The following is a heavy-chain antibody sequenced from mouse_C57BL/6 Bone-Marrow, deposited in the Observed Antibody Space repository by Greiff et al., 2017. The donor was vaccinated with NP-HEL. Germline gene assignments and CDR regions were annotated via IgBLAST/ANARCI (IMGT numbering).Heavy chain of an antibody. Sequence: QVQLQQPGAELVKPGASVKLSCKASGYTFTSYWMQWVKQRPGQGLEWIGEIDPSDSYTNYNQKFKGKATLTVDTSSSTAYMQLSSLTSEDSAVYYCASYYYGSSQYYFDYWGQGTTLQSPQ. CDR3: ASYYYGSSQYYFDY. CDR1: GYTFTSYW. V-gene: IGHV1-50*01. CDR2: IDPSDSYT. D-gene: IGHD1-1*01. J-gene: IGHJ2*01.